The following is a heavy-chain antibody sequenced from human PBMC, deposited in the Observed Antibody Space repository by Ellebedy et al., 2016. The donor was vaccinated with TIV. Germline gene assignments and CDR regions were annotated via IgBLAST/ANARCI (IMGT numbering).Heavy chain of an antibody. CDR2: INQVERER. Sequence: GGSLRLSCAASGFTFSSYWMSWVRQAPGKGLEWVANINQVERERHYVDAVKGRFSISRDNAKNSLYLQVNSLRAADTAVYYGATDGSYGDYRSPTHAFEIWGQGTMVTVSS. CDR3: ATDGSYGDYRSPTHAFEI. J-gene: IGHJ3*02. V-gene: IGHV3-7*01. CDR1: GFTFSSYW. D-gene: IGHD4-17*01.